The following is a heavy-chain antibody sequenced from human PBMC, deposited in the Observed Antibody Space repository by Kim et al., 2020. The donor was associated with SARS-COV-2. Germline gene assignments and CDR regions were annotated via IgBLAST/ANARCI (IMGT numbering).Heavy chain of an antibody. V-gene: IGHV3-64*01. Sequence: GGSLRLSCAASGFTFSSYAMHWVRQAPGKGLEYVSAISSNGGSTYYANSVKGRFTISRDNSKNTLYLQMGSLRAEDMAVYYCAVIAVAGIHGMDVWGQGTTVTVSS. CDR2: ISSNGGST. J-gene: IGHJ6*02. D-gene: IGHD6-19*01. CDR1: GFTFSSYA. CDR3: AVIAVAGIHGMDV.